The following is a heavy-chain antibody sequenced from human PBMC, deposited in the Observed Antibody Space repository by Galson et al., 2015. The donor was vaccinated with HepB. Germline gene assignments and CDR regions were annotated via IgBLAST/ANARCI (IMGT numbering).Heavy chain of an antibody. V-gene: IGHV1-3*01. Sequence: SCKASGYTFTSYAMHWVRQAPGQRLEWMGWINAGNGNTKYSQKFQGRVTITRDTSASTAYMELSSLRSEDTAVYYCARDEIVASSFDYWGQGTLVTVSS. J-gene: IGHJ4*02. D-gene: IGHD2-21*01. CDR3: ARDEIVASSFDY. CDR1: GYTFTSYA. CDR2: INAGNGNT.